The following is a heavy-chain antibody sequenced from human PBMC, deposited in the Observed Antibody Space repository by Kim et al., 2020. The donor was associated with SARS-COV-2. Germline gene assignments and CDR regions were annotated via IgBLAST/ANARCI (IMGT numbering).Heavy chain of an antibody. CDR2: TA. D-gene: IGHD6-19*01. CDR3: ARGKGWRFDY. Sequence: TANYAQKFQGRVTITADESTSTAYMELSSLRSEDTAVYYCARGKGWRFDYWGQGTLVTVSS. V-gene: IGHV1-69*01. J-gene: IGHJ4*02.